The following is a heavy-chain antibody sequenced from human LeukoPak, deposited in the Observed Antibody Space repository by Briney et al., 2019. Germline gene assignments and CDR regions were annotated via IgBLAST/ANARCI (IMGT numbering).Heavy chain of an antibody. V-gene: IGHV3-74*01. CDR2: INSDGSST. J-gene: IGHJ4*02. CDR3: AREAGQEPGEYYGSGSYQDY. D-gene: IGHD3-10*01. Sequence: GGSLRLSCAASGFTFSSYGMHWVRQAPGKGLVWVSRINSDGSSTSYADSVKGRFTISRDNAKNTLYLQMNSLRAEDTAVYYCAREAGQEPGEYYGSGSYQDYWGQGTLVTVSS. CDR1: GFTFSSYG.